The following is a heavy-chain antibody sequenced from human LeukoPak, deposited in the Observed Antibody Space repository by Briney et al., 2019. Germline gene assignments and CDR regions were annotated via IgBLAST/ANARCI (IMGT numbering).Heavy chain of an antibody. Sequence: PGGSLRLSCAASGFTFSKYLMLWVRQAPGKGLESVSRINTDGTVTTYADSVKGRFTVSRDNADNTMFLQMNSVRDEDTAAYYCATEQWLAPPPDSWGQGTPVTVSS. CDR2: INTDGTVT. CDR1: GFTFSKYL. J-gene: IGHJ4*02. V-gene: IGHV3-74*01. CDR3: ATEQWLAPPPDS. D-gene: IGHD6-19*01.